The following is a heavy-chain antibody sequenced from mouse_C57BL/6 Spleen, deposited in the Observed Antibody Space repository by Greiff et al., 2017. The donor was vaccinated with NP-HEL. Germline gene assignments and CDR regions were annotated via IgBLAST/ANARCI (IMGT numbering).Heavy chain of an antibody. V-gene: IGHV1-82*01. D-gene: IGHD4-1*02. CDR2: IYPGDGDT. J-gene: IGHJ4*01. Sequence: VQLVESGPELVKPGASVKISCKASGYAFSSSWMNWVKQRPGKGLEWIGRIYPGDGDTNYNGKFKGKATLTADKSSSTAYMQLSSLTSEDSAVYFCASTGKDYAMDYWGQGTSVTVSS. CDR3: ASTGKDYAMDY. CDR1: GYAFSSSW.